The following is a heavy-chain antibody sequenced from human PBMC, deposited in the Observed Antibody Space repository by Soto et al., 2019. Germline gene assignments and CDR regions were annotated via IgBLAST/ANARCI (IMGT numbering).Heavy chain of an antibody. CDR2: INPDNGNT. CDR1: GFSFSDNL. V-gene: IGHV1-3*01. CDR3: AKDILSVGPRAHEAFDV. Sequence: QVELVQSGAEVRKPGASVNISCRASGFSFSDNLINGVRQAPGQSLEWMGWINPDNGNTRYSPTFQGRVTIARHSSASIAYAEVSDLTSEDTAVYYYAKDILSVGPRAHEAFDVWGQGTMVTVSS. J-gene: IGHJ3*01.